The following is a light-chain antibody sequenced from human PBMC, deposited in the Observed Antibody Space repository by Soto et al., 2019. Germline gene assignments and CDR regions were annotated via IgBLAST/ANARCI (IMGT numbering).Light chain of an antibody. Sequence: DIVLTQSPGTLSLSPGERATLSCRSSQSVSSNYLAWYQQKPDQAPRLVIYDVSGRATGIPDRFSGSGSGTDFTLTISRLEPEDFAVYYCQQYGSSPRFTFGPGTKVDIK. J-gene: IGKJ3*01. V-gene: IGKV3-20*01. CDR2: DVS. CDR1: QSVSSNY. CDR3: QQYGSSPRFT.